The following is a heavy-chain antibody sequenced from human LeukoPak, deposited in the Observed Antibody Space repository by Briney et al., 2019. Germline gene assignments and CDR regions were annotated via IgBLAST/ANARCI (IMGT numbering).Heavy chain of an antibody. J-gene: IGHJ4*02. CDR1: GGSISSYY. CDR3: ASSPAARIGRVDY. D-gene: IGHD6-6*01. Sequence: SETLSLTCTVSGGSISSYYWSWIRQPPGKGLEWTGYIYYSGSTNYNPSLKSRVTISVDTSKNQFSLKLSSVTAADTAVYYCASSPAARIGRVDYWGQGTLVTVSS. CDR2: IYYSGST. V-gene: IGHV4-59*01.